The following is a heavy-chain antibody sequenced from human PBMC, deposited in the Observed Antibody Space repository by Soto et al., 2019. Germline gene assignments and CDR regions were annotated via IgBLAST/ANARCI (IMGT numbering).Heavy chain of an antibody. J-gene: IGHJ6*02. V-gene: IGHV1-69*01. CDR2: IIPFFGTS. CDR3: AGVEHITNYGMAV. Sequence: QVQLVQSGAEVKKPGSSVKVSCEASGGTFSSYPINWVRQAPGQGLEGMGGIIPFFGTSNYAQKFQGRVTITADDSTSTAYMELRSLRSEDTAVYYCAGVEHITNYGMAVWGQGTTVTVSS. CDR1: GGTFSSYP. D-gene: IGHD1-1*01.